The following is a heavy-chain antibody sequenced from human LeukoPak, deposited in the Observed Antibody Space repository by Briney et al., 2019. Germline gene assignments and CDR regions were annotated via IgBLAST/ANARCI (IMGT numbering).Heavy chain of an antibody. J-gene: IGHJ3*02. D-gene: IGHD3-22*01. V-gene: IGHV4-39*07. CDR2: IYYSGST. CDR1: GGSISSSSYY. Sequence: SETLSLTCTVSGGSISSSSYYWGWIRQPPGKGLEWIGSIYYSGSTYYNPSLKSRVTISIDTSKNQFSLKLSSVTAADTAVYYCAKASRTWATMIVVVIVDAFDIWGQGTMVTVSS. CDR3: AKASRTWATMIVVVIVDAFDI.